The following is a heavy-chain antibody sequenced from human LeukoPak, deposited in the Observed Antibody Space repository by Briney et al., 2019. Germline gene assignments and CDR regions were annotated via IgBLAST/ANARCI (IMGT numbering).Heavy chain of an antibody. V-gene: IGHV3-21*01. Sequence: GGSLRLSCAASGFTFSSYSMNWVRQAPGKGLEWVSSISSSSGYIYYADSVKGRFTISRDNAKNSLYLQMNSLRVEDTAVYYCARDVARSGGYWGQGTLVTVSS. J-gene: IGHJ4*02. CDR1: GFTFSSYS. D-gene: IGHD3-10*01. CDR3: ARDVARSGGY. CDR2: ISSSSGYI.